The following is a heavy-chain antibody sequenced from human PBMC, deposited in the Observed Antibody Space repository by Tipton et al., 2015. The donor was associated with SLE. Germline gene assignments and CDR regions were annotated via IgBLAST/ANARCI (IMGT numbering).Heavy chain of an antibody. CDR3: AREVGDILTGYYHFDY. J-gene: IGHJ4*02. V-gene: IGHV4-4*08. CDR1: GGSMSSYY. CDR2: IYTSGST. D-gene: IGHD3-9*01. Sequence: TLSLTCTVSGGSMSSYYWGWVRQPPGRGLGWIGDIYTSGSTNYNPSLKSRVTISVDTSKNQFSLKLSSVTAADTAVYYCAREVGDILTGYYHFDYWGQGTLVTVSS.